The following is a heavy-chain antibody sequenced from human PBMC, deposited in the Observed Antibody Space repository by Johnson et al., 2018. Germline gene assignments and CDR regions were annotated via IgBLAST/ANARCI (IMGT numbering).Heavy chain of an antibody. D-gene: IGHD6-6*01. V-gene: IGHV1-69*12. J-gene: IGHJ1*01. Sequence: QVQLVQSGAEVKKPGSSVKVSCKASGGTFSSYAISWVRQAPGQGLEWMGGLIPIFGTANYAQKFQGRVMITADESTSTAYMELSSLRSEDTAVYYCAGGVVEEDSSSGTAEYFQHWGQGTLVTVSS. CDR3: AGGVVEEDSSSGTAEYFQH. CDR2: LIPIFGTA. CDR1: GGTFSSYA.